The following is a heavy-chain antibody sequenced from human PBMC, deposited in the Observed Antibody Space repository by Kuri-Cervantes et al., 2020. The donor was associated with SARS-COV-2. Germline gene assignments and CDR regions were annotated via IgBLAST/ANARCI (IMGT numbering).Heavy chain of an antibody. Sequence: ASVKVSCKASGYTFTSYYMHWVRQAPGQGLEWMGIINPSGGSTSYAQKFQGRVTMTRDTSTSTVYMELSSLRSEDTAVYYCARGYQLPLNYYYYYMDVWGKGTTVTVSS. D-gene: IGHD2-2*01. CDR3: ARGYQLPLNYYYYYMDV. J-gene: IGHJ6*03. CDR2: INPSGGST. V-gene: IGHV1-46*03. CDR1: GYTFTSYY.